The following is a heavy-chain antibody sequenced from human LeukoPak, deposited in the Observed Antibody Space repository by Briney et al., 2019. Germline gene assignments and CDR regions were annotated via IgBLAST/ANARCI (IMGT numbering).Heavy chain of an antibody. CDR1: GYTLTELS. Sequence: GASVKVSCKVSGYTLTELSMHWVRQAPGKGLEWMGGFDPEDGETIYAQKFQGRVTMTEDTSTDTAYMELSSLRSEDTAVYYCAAVFGYNWNDVPREDYFDYWGQGTLVTVSS. V-gene: IGHV1-24*01. CDR2: FDPEDGET. D-gene: IGHD1-1*01. CDR3: AAVFGYNWNDVPREDYFDY. J-gene: IGHJ4*02.